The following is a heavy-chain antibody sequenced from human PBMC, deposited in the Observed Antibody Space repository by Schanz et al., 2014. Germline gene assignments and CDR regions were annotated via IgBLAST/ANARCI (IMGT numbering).Heavy chain of an antibody. V-gene: IGHV3-23*04. CDR2: ISGGGGSA. D-gene: IGHD3-3*01. CDR3: ARGSGTFDS. J-gene: IGHJ4*02. Sequence: EVQLVESGGGLVQPGGSLRLSCAASGFTFNNYDMNRVRLVPGKGLECVSGISGGGGSAYYADSVKGRFTISRDNSKNTLYLQMSSLRAEDTAVYYCARGSGTFDSWGQGTLVTVSS. CDR1: GFTFNNYD.